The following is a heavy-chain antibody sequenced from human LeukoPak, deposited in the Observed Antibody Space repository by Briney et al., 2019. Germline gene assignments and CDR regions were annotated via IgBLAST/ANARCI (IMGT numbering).Heavy chain of an antibody. J-gene: IGHJ4*02. CDR3: ARGGYSSGWYSSPDY. D-gene: IGHD6-19*01. CDR1: GFTFSSYS. V-gene: IGHV3-21*04. Sequence: GGSLRLSCAASGFTFSSYSMNWVRQAPGKGLEWVSSISSSSSYIYYADSVKGRFTISRDNAKNSLDLQMNSLRAEDTAVYYCARGGYSSGWYSSPDYWGQGTLVTVSS. CDR2: ISSSSSYI.